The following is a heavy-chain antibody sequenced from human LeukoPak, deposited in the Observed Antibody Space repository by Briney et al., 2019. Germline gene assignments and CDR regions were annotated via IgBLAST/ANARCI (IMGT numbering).Heavy chain of an antibody. J-gene: IGHJ4*02. V-gene: IGHV1-18*01. CDR1: SYTFTRYG. D-gene: IGHD1-26*01. CDR3: ARSGRGTYYYFDL. Sequence: ASVKVSCKASSYTFTRYGISWVRQAPGQGLEWMGWISGSNGNTNYAQKFQGRVSMTADTSTSTAYMELRSLRSDDAAVYYCARSGRGTYYYFDLWGQGTLVTVSS. CDR2: ISGSNGNT.